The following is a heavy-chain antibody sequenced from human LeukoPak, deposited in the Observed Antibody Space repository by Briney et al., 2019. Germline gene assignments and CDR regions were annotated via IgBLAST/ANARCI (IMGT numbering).Heavy chain of an antibody. D-gene: IGHD2-21*02. V-gene: IGHV1-69*13. Sequence: GASVKVSCKASGGTFSSYAISWVRQAPGQGLEWMGGIIPIFGTANYAQKFQGRVTITADESTSAAYMELSSLRSEDTAVYYCARVVTATFDYWGQGTLVTVSS. J-gene: IGHJ4*02. CDR3: ARVVTATFDY. CDR2: IIPIFGTA. CDR1: GGTFSSYA.